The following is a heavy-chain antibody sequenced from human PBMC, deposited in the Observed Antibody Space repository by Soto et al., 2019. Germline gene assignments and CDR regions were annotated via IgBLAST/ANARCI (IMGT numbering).Heavy chain of an antibody. V-gene: IGHV1-18*04. J-gene: IGHJ6*02. D-gene: IGHD2-2*01. CDR2: ISAYNGNT. Sequence: ASVKVSCKASGYTFTSYGISWVRQAPGQGLEWMGWISAYNGNTNYAQKLQGRVTMTTDTSTSTAYMELRSLRSDDTAVYYCASFDPYQLPRSWDYYYGMDVWGQGTTVTVSS. CDR1: GYTFTSYG. CDR3: ASFDPYQLPRSWDYYYGMDV.